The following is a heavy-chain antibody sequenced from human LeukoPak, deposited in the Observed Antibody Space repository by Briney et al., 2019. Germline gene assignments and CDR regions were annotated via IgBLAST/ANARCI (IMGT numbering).Heavy chain of an antibody. D-gene: IGHD3-3*01. J-gene: IGHJ3*02. V-gene: IGHV1-2*02. Sequence: GASVKVSCKASGYTFTGYYMHWVRQAPGQGLEWMGWINPNSGGTNYPQKFQGRGTMTRDTSISTAYIELSRLRSDDTAVYYCARDPGAYYDFWSGYYKGSDAFDIWGQGTMVTVSS. CDR2: INPNSGGT. CDR1: GYTFTGYY. CDR3: ARDPGAYYDFWSGYYKGSDAFDI.